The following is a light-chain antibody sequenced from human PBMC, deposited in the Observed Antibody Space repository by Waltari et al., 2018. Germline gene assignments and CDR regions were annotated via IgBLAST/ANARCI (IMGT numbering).Light chain of an antibody. CDR2: DAC. Sequence: EIVLTQSPGTLSLSPGERATLSCRASQRLSSNYLAWYQQKPGQAPRLLIYDACGRATVIPDRFSGSGSGTDFSLTINRLEPEDFAVYYCQQCDDSRYTFGPGTKVDIK. J-gene: IGKJ3*01. V-gene: IGKV3-20*01. CDR1: QRLSSNY. CDR3: QQCDDSRYT.